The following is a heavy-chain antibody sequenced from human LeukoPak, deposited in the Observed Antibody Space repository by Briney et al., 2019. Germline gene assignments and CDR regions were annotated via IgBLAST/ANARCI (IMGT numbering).Heavy chain of an antibody. CDR2: ISSSSSYI. J-gene: IGHJ3*02. CDR1: GFTFSYFS. D-gene: IGHD3-10*01. Sequence: PGGSLRLSCAASGFTFSYFSMTWVRQAPGQGLEWVSSISSSSSYIFYADSVKGRFTISRDNAKNSLYLQMNSLRAEDTAMYYCARALYGSGSYYDAFDIWGQGTVVTVSS. CDR3: ARALYGSGSYYDAFDI. V-gene: IGHV3-21*01.